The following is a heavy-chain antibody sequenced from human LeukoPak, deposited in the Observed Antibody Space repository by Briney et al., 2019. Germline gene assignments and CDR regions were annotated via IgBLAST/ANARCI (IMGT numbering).Heavy chain of an antibody. D-gene: IGHD2-15*01. J-gene: IGHJ4*02. CDR2: IRYDGSDQ. Sequence: GGSLRLSCAASEFSVGSNYMTWVRQAPGKGLEWVAFIRYDGSDQYYADSVKGRFTISRDNSKNTLSLHLNSLRSEDTAVYYCARYEYFDLWGQGTLVIVSS. V-gene: IGHV3-30*02. CDR1: EFSVGSNY. CDR3: ARYEYFDL.